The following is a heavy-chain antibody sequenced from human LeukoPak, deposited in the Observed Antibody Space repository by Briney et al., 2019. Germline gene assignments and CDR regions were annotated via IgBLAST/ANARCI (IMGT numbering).Heavy chain of an antibody. Sequence: GESLKISCKGSGYSFTTYWIGWVRQMPGKGLEWMGIIYPGDSEGRHSPSFQGQVTISADKSISTAYLQWSSLKASDTAMYYCARQKYCSGGSCSDYYGMDVWGQGTTVTVSS. CDR3: ARQKYCSGGSCSDYYGMDV. J-gene: IGHJ6*02. CDR1: GYSFTTYW. D-gene: IGHD2-15*01. CDR2: IYPGDSEG. V-gene: IGHV5-51*01.